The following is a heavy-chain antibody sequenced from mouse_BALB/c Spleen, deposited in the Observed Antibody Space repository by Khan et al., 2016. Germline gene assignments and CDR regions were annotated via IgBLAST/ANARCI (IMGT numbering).Heavy chain of an antibody. CDR3: ARAGYDGYFAY. CDR2: FKTDSSTI. CDR1: GFAFSRYW. V-gene: IGHV4-1*02. D-gene: IGHD2-14*01. Sequence: EVKLEESGAGLVKPGGSLKLSCAASGFAFSRYWMWWVRQDPGKGLEWIREFKTDSSTINYTPSLKDKFIITRDNAKNTLYLQMSKVRSEDTALYYCARAGYDGYFAYWGQGTLVTVSA. J-gene: IGHJ3*01.